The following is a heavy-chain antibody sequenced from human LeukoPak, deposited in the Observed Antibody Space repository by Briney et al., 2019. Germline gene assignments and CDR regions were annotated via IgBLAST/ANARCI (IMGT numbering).Heavy chain of an antibody. CDR3: ARENYDFWSGSPSPPH. J-gene: IGHJ4*02. D-gene: IGHD3-3*01. CDR1: GYSISSGYY. V-gene: IGHV4-38-2*02. Sequence: PSETLSLTCTVSGYSISSGYYWGWIRQPPGKGLEWIGSIYHSGSTYYNPSLKSRVTISVDTSKNQFSLKLSSVTAADTAVYYCARENYDFWSGSPSPPHWGQGTLVTVSS. CDR2: IYHSGST.